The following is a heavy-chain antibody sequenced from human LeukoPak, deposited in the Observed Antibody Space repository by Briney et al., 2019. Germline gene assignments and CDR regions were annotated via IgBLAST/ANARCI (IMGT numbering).Heavy chain of an antibody. CDR2: ISGSGGST. D-gene: IGHD1-26*01. V-gene: IGHV3-23*01. J-gene: IGHJ3*02. CDR1: GFTFSSYA. Sequence: QTGGSLRLSCAASGFTFSSYAMNWVRQAPEKGLEWVSAISGSGGSTYYADSVKGRFTISRDNSKNTLYLQMNSLRAEDTAVYYCARATDGSYYIPPGAFDIWGQGTMVTVSS. CDR3: ARATDGSYYIPPGAFDI.